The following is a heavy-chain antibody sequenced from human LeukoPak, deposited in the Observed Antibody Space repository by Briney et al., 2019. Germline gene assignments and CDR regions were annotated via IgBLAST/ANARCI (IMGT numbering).Heavy chain of an antibody. CDR2: INSDGSST. CDR1: GFTFSSYE. J-gene: IGHJ6*02. D-gene: IGHD6-13*01. Sequence: PGGSLRLSCAASGFTFSSYEMNWVRQAPGKGLEWVSRINSDGSSTSYADSVKGRFTISRDNAKNTLYLQMNSLRAEDTAVYYCARGRYSSSWYSRYYYYGMDVWGQGTTVTVSS. V-gene: IGHV3-74*01. CDR3: ARGRYSSSWYSRYYYYGMDV.